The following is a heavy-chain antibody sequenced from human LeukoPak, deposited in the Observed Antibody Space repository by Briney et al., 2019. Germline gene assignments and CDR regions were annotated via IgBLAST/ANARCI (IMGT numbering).Heavy chain of an antibody. V-gene: IGHV4-39*01. D-gene: IGHD6-19*01. CDR3: ARGVGDYSSGWQYYFDY. Sequence: PSETLSLTCTASGGTFSSTAYYWGCIRQPPGKGLEWIGSIYYSGSTYYNPSLKSRVTISVDTSKNQFSLKLNSVTAADMAVYYCARGVGDYSSGWQYYFDYWGQGSLVTVSS. J-gene: IGHJ4*02. CDR2: IYYSGST. CDR1: GGTFSSTAYY.